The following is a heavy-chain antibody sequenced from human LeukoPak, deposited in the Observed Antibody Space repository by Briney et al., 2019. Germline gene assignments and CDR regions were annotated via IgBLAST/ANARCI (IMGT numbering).Heavy chain of an antibody. CDR2: IYYSGST. D-gene: IGHD4-17*01. CDR3: ARHEGTVTTSLDY. V-gene: IGHV4-39*01. Sequence: SETLSLTCTVSGGSISSSSYYWGWIRQPPGKGLEWIGSIYYSGSTYYNPSLKSRVTISVDTSKNQFSPKLSSVTAADTAVYYCARHEGTVTTSLDYWGQGTLVTVSS. J-gene: IGHJ4*02. CDR1: GGSISSSSYY.